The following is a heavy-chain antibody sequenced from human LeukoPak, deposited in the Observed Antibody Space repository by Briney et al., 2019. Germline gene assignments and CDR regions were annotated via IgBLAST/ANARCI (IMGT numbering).Heavy chain of an antibody. J-gene: IGHJ4*02. Sequence: GGSLRLSCAASGFTFSNAWMSWVRQAPGKGLEWVSSISSSSSYIYYADSVKGRFTISRDNAKNSLYLQMNSLRAEDTAVYYCARDGQLDYWGQGTLVTVSS. CDR1: GFTFSNAW. V-gene: IGHV3-21*01. CDR3: ARDGQLDY. CDR2: ISSSSSYI.